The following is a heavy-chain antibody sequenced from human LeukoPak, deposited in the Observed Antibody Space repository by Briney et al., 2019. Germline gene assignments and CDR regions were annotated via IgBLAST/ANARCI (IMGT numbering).Heavy chain of an antibody. CDR3: ARVSPSGVWDV. CDR2: IYTSGST. V-gene: IGHV4-61*02. Sequence: SETLSLTCTVSGGSISSSSYYWRWIRQPAGKGLERIGRIYTSGSTNYNPSLNSRVTISIDTSKNQFSLSLSSVTAADTAVYYCARVSPSGVWDVWGQGTTVTVSS. CDR1: GGSISSSSYY. D-gene: IGHD3-10*01. J-gene: IGHJ6*02.